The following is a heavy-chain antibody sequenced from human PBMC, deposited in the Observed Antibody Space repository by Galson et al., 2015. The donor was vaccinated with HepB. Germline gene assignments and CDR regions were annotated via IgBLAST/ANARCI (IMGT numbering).Heavy chain of an antibody. D-gene: IGHD4-17*01. CDR2: IWYDGSNK. J-gene: IGHJ4*02. Sequence: SLRLSCAASGFTFSSYGMHWVRQAPGKGLEWVAVIWYDGSNKYYADSVKGRFTISRDNSKNTLYLQMNSLRAEDTAVYYCAGDQDYGDYGYVNWGQGTLVTVSS. V-gene: IGHV3-33*01. CDR3: AGDQDYGDYGYVN. CDR1: GFTFSSYG.